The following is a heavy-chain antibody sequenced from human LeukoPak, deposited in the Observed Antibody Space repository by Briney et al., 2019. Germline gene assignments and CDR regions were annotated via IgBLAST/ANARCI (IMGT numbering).Heavy chain of an antibody. Sequence: GGSLRLSCAASGFTFSSYWMNWARQDPGKGTEWVANINHNGNVNYYVDSVKGRFTISRDNAKNSLYLQMSNLRAEDTAVYFCARQWELRGEPGYWYFDLWGRGTLVTVSS. V-gene: IGHV3-7*03. CDR3: ARQWELRGEPGYWYFDL. CDR2: INHNGNVN. CDR1: GFTFSSYW. J-gene: IGHJ2*01. D-gene: IGHD1-26*01.